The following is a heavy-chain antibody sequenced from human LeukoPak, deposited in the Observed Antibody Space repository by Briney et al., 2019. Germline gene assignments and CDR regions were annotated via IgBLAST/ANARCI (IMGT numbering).Heavy chain of an antibody. Sequence: PSETLSLTCAVYGGSFSGYYWSWIRQPPGKGLEWIGEINHSGSTNYNPSLKSRVTISVDTSKNQFSLKLSSVTAADTAVYYCARGLGADHADYWGQGTLVTVSS. D-gene: IGHD1-14*01. CDR2: INHSGST. CDR1: GGSFSGYY. J-gene: IGHJ4*02. V-gene: IGHV4-34*01. CDR3: ARGLGADHADY.